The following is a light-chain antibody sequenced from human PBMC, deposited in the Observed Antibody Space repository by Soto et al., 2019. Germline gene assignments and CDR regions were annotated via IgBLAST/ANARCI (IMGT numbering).Light chain of an antibody. CDR1: QSVSSTY. V-gene: IGKV3-20*01. CDR2: GEF. J-gene: IGKJ4*01. CDR3: PQYGNSSLT. Sequence: EIVLTQSPGTLSLSPGERATLSCRASQSVSSTYLAWYQQKPGQAPRLLIYGEFSRATGIPDTFSGSGSGTDFTLTISILESEDFAVYYCPQYGNSSLTFGGGTKLEIK.